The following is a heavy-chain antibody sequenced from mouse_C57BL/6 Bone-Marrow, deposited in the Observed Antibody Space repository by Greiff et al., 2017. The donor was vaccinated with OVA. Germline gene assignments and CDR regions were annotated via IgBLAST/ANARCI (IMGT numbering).Heavy chain of an antibody. V-gene: IGHV14-2*01. D-gene: IGHD2-1*01. CDR3: AGNYGSY. J-gene: IGHJ3*01. CDR2: IVPEDGDT. Sequence: VQLQQSGAELVKPGASVKLSCTASGFNIKDYYMHWVKQRTEQGLEWIGRIVPEDGDTKYPPKFQGKATLTADTSSNTAYLQLSSLTAEDTAVYYCAGNYGSYWGQGTLVTVSA. CDR1: GFNIKDYY.